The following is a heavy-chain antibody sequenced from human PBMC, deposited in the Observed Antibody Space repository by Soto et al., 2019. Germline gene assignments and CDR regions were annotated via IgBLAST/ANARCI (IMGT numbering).Heavy chain of an antibody. CDR1: GSSLNKDRVG. V-gene: IGHV2-26*01. J-gene: IGHJ4*02. Sequence: QVTLKESGPVLVKPTETLTLTCTVSGSSLNKDRVGVSWFRQPPGKALEWLAHIFSSGRKSYSTSLRSRLTISEDTSESQVGLTMTNMDPVDTATYYCARITEGSSSRAFDYWGQGTLVTVSS. CDR3: ARITEGSSSRAFDY. D-gene: IGHD6-6*01. CDR2: IFSSGRK.